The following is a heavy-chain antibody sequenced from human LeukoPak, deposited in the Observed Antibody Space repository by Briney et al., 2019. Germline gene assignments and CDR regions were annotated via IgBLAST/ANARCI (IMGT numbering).Heavy chain of an antibody. CDR1: GFTFSSYG. Sequence: PGRSLRLSCAASGFTFSSYGMYWVRQAPGKGLEGVAVISYDGSNKYYADSVKGRFTISRDNSKNTLYLQMNSLRAEDTAVYYCARGGSFVVGAISFDYWGQGTLVTVSS. V-gene: IGHV3-30*03. D-gene: IGHD1-26*01. CDR2: ISYDGSNK. J-gene: IGHJ4*02. CDR3: ARGGSFVVGAISFDY.